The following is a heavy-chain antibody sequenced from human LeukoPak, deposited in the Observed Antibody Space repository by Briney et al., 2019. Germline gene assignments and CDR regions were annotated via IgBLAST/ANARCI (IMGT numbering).Heavy chain of an antibody. CDR1: GGSISSYY. CDR2: IYYSGST. Sequence: SETLSLTCTVSGGSISSYYWSWIRQPPGKGLEWIGYIYYSGSTNYNPSLKSRVTISVDTSKNQFSLKLSSVTAADTAVYYCARDYPGWFDPWGQGTLVTVSS. V-gene: IGHV4-59*01. J-gene: IGHJ5*02. D-gene: IGHD3-16*02. CDR3: ARDYPGWFDP.